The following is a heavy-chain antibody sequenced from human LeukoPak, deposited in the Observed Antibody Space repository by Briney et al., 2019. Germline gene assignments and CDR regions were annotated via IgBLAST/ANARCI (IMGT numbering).Heavy chain of an antibody. V-gene: IGHV3-30*14. J-gene: IGHJ4*02. CDR3: ARDHSGYSDY. D-gene: IGHD3-22*01. Sequence: GGSLRLSCAASGFTFSSYAMHWVRQAPGKGLEWVAVISYDGSNKYYADSVKGRFTISRDNSKNTLYLQMNSLRAEDTAVYYCARDHSGYSDYWGQGTLVTVSS. CDR1: GFTFSSYA. CDR2: ISYDGSNK.